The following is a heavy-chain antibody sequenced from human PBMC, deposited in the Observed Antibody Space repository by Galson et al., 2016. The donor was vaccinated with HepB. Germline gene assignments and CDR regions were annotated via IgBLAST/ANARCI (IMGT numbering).Heavy chain of an antibody. V-gene: IGHV1-18*01. CDR3: ARDPEEGYFDL. CDR1: GYTFNDYG. D-gene: IGHD1-14*01. CDR2: ISVYNGNT. J-gene: IGHJ2*01. Sequence: SVKVSCKASGYTFNDYGITWVRQAPGQGLEWMGWISVYNGNTNHARKVQDRVTMTTDTSRSTAHMELRSLRSDDTAVYFCARDPEEGYFDLWGRGTLVTVSS.